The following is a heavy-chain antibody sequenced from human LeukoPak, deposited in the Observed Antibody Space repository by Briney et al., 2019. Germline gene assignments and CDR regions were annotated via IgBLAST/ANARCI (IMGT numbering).Heavy chain of an antibody. D-gene: IGHD2-15*01. V-gene: IGHV4-4*07. J-gene: IGHJ4*02. CDR3: AREGDCSGGSCYSGPFDY. Sequence: SETLSLTCTVSGGSISSYDWSWIRQPAGKGLEWIGQIYATGSTNYNPSLKSRVTMSVDTSKNQFSLELTSVTAAYTAVYYCAREGDCSGGSCYSGPFDYWGQGTLVTVSS. CDR1: GGSISSYD. CDR2: IYATGST.